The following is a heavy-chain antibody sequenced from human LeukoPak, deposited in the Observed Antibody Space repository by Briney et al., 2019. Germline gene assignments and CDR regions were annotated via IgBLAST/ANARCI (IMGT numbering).Heavy chain of an antibody. D-gene: IGHD3-22*01. CDR1: GFTVSRNY. J-gene: IGHJ4*02. CDR3: ARGINMMIVAPGY. CDR2: VYSNNST. V-gene: IGHV3-53*01. Sequence: GGSLRLSCAASGFTVSRNYMTWVRQAPGKGLEWVSVVYSNNSTYYADSVKGRFTISRDSSNNTLYLRMNSLRVEDTAIHYCARGINMMIVAPGYWGQGTLVTVSS.